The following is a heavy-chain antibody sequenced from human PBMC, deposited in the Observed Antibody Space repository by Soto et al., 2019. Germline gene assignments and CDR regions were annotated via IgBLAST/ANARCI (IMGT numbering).Heavy chain of an antibody. CDR2: IKSKTDGGTT. CDR1: GFTFSNAW. V-gene: IGHV3-15*07. D-gene: IGHD2-15*01. J-gene: IGHJ4*02. CDR3: TTGEGLLFAPVYFDY. Sequence: GGSLRLSCAASGFTFSNAWMNWVRQAPGKGLEWVGRIKSKTDGGTTDYAAPVKGRFTISRDDSKNTLYLQMNSLKTEDTAVYYCTTGEGLLFAPVYFDYWGQGTLVTVSS.